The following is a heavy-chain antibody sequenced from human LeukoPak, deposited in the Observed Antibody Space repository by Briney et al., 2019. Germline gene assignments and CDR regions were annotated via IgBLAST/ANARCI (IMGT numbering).Heavy chain of an antibody. CDR2: ISGSGGST. D-gene: IGHD3-9*01. V-gene: IGHV3-23*01. J-gene: IGHJ4*02. CDR3: AKGPNDILTGYYMAYYFDY. CDR1: GFTFSSYA. Sequence: GGSLRLSCAASGFTFSSYAMSWVRQAPGKGLEWASAISGSGGSTYYADSVKGRFTISRDNSKNTLYLQMNSLRAEDTAVYYCAKGPNDILTGYYMAYYFDYWGQGTLVTVSS.